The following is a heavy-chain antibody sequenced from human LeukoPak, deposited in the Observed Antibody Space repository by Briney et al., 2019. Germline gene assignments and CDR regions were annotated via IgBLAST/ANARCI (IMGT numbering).Heavy chain of an antibody. Sequence: GGSLRLSCAASGFTFSNYAMSWVRQGPGKGLEWVSGISGNGDKTYYADSVKGRFSISRDNSKNTLYLQMNSLRAEDTAVYYCAKDLQGGYSGYDYDYWGQGTLVTVSS. CDR3: AKDLQGGYSGYDYDY. V-gene: IGHV3-23*01. CDR2: ISGNGDKT. CDR1: GFTFSNYA. J-gene: IGHJ4*02. D-gene: IGHD5-12*01.